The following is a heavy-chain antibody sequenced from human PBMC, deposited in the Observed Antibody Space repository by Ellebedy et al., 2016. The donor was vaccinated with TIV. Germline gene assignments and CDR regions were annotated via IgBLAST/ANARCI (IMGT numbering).Heavy chain of an antibody. J-gene: IGHJ4*02. V-gene: IGHV3-23*01. Sequence: GESLKISXEASGFMFSSYAMTWVRQAPGKGLEWVSAITSSGGRTYYADSVKGRFTISRDNSRRTIYLQMDSLRANDTAVYYCAKGDNTWEYYFDFWGQGTLVTVSS. CDR3: AKGDNTWEYYFDF. CDR1: GFMFSSYA. D-gene: IGHD2/OR15-2a*01. CDR2: ITSSGGRT.